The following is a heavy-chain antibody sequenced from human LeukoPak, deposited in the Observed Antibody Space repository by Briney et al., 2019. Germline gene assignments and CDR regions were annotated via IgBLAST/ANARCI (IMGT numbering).Heavy chain of an antibody. CDR1: GYSISSGYY. CDR2: IYHSGST. J-gene: IGHJ5*02. V-gene: IGHV4-38-2*02. CDR3: ARGSSSDWFDP. Sequence: SGTLSLTCTVSGYSISSGYYWGWIRQPPGKGLEWIGSIYHSGSTYYNPSLKSRVTISVDTSKNQFSLKLSSVTAADTAVYYCARGSSSDWFDPWGQGTLVTVSS. D-gene: IGHD6-6*01.